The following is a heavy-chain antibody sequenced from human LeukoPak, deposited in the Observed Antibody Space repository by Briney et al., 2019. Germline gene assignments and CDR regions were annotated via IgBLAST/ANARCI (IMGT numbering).Heavy chain of an antibody. D-gene: IGHD3-22*01. CDR3: ARVRVASYYYESSGHGGLGY. Sequence: SETLSLTCAVYGGSFSGNYWSWIRQPPGKGLEWIGDINHSGTTNYSPSLKSRVTISVDTSKNQFSLKLSSVTAADTAVYYCARVRVASYYYESSGHGGLGYWGQGTLVTVSS. CDR1: GGSFSGNY. J-gene: IGHJ4*02. CDR2: INHSGTT. V-gene: IGHV4-34*01.